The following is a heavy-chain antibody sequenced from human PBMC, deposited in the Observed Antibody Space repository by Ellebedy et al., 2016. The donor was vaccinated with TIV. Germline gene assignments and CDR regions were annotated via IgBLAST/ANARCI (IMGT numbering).Heavy chain of an antibody. Sequence: PGGSLRLSCAASGFTFSSYWMHWVRQAPGKGLVWVSRINIDGSDIIYAESVKGRFTISRDNAKNTTYLQMNSLRAEDTAVYYWGRDQSRAGHTTYDSWGQGTLVTVSS. V-gene: IGHV3-74*01. CDR2: INIDGSDI. CDR1: GFTFSSYW. CDR3: GRDQSRAGHTTYDS. J-gene: IGHJ4*02. D-gene: IGHD2/OR15-2a*01.